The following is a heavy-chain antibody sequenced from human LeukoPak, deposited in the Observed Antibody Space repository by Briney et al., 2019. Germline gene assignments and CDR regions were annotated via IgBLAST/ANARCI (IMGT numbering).Heavy chain of an antibody. Sequence: GWSLRLSCAASGFTFSSYAMSWVRQAPGKGLEWVSAISGSGGSTYYADSVKGRFTISRDNSKNTLYLQMNSLRAEDTAVYYCAKGTKVLYSSSWYGYWGQGTLVTVSS. CDR1: GFTFSSYA. D-gene: IGHD6-13*01. CDR3: AKGTKVLYSSSWYGY. J-gene: IGHJ4*02. CDR2: ISGSGGST. V-gene: IGHV3-23*01.